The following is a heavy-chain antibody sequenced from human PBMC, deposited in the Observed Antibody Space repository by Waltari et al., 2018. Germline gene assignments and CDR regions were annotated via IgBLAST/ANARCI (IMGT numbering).Heavy chain of an antibody. CDR1: GVSISSTTW. J-gene: IGHJ4*02. Sequence: QVQLQESGPGLVKPSETLSLTCAVSGVSISSTTWWSWVRQSPGKGLAWIGDRYHRGSTNSTPPRESRLTISIAKSKNQCSLRLTSVTAADTAVYYCARQPWIHLRSSNGAFDSWGQGTLVTVSS. CDR3: ARQPWIHLRSSNGAFDS. CDR2: RYHRGST. V-gene: IGHV4-4*02. D-gene: IGHD5-18*01.